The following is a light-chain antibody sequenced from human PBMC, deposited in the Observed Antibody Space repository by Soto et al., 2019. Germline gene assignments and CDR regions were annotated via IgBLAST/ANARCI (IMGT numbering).Light chain of an antibody. CDR3: QQYNNWPRG. CDR1: QSVSSN. V-gene: IGKV3-15*01. CDR2: VAS. J-gene: IGKJ3*01. Sequence: EIVMTQSPATLSVSPGERATLSCRASQSVSSNLAWYQQKPGQAPRLLIYVASTRATGIPARFSGSGSGTEFTLTISSLQSEDFAVYYCQQYNNWPRGFGPGTKVDIK.